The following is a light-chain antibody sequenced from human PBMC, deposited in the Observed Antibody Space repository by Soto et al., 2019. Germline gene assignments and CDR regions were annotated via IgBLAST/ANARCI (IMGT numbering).Light chain of an antibody. CDR1: SSDVGTYHY. Sequence: QSALTQPASVSGSPGQSITISCTGTSSDVGTYHYVSWYQQHPGKAPKLMIYDVSYRPSGVSDRFSGSKSGNTASLTISGLQAEDEADYYCSSYTSSSTSVVLGGGTKLTVL. J-gene: IGLJ2*01. V-gene: IGLV2-14*01. CDR3: SSYTSSSTSVV. CDR2: DVS.